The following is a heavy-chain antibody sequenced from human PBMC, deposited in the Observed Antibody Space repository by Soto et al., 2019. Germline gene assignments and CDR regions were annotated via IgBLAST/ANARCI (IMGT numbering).Heavy chain of an antibody. CDR1: GGSISSYY. J-gene: IGHJ4*02. Sequence: QVQLQESGPGLVKPSETLSLTCTVSGGSISSYYWSWIRQPAGKGLEWIGRIYTSGSTNYNPSLNSRVTMSVDTSKNQFALKLSSVTAADTAVYYCARGVITGPRSGFDYWGQGTLVTVSS. D-gene: IGHD3-22*01. CDR2: IYTSGST. V-gene: IGHV4-4*07. CDR3: ARGVITGPRSGFDY.